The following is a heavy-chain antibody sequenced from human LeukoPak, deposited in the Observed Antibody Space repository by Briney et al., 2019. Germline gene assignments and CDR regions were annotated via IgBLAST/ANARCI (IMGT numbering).Heavy chain of an antibody. CDR2: MNLDGTEK. J-gene: IGHJ4*02. Sequence: GGSLRLSCAASGFNFSRHWMTWVRQAPGKGLEWVANMNLDGTEKYYVDSVKGRFTISRDNAENSLYLQMNSLRAEDTAVYYCTRGSRDGYNSFDYWGQGTLVTVSS. V-gene: IGHV3-7*02. CDR3: TRGSRDGYNSFDY. CDR1: GFNFSRHW. D-gene: IGHD5-24*01.